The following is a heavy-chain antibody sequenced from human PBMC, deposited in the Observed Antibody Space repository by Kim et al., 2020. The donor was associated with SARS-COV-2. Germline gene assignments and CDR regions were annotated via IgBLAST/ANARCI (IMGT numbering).Heavy chain of an antibody. CDR3: ARPAYNSSSCLRFDY. J-gene: IGHJ4*02. CDR1: GFTFDDYG. CDR2: IYWNGGST. Sequence: GGSLRLSCAASGFTFDDYGMSWVRQAPGKGLEWVSGIYWNGGSTGYADSVKGRFTISRDNAKNSLYLQMNSLRAEDTALYHCARPAYNSSSCLRFDYWGQGTLVTVSS. D-gene: IGHD6-13*01. V-gene: IGHV3-20*01.